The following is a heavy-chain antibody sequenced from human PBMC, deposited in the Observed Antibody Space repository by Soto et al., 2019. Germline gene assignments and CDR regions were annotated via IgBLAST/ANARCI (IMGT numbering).Heavy chain of an antibody. CDR1: GDSVSSNSAA. CDR3: AGTTSHQWYYMDV. Sequence: SQTLSLTCAISGDSVSSNSAAWNWIRLSPSRGLEWLARTYYRSRWYNDYAVSVRSRITVNPDTSKNQFSLQLTSVTPADTAVYYFAGTTSHQWYYMDVWGKGARVTVSS. CDR2: TYYRSRWYN. J-gene: IGHJ6*03. D-gene: IGHD1-7*01. V-gene: IGHV6-1*01.